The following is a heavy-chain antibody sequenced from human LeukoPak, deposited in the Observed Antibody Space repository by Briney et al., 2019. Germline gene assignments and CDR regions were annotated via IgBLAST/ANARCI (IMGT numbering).Heavy chain of an antibody. CDR2: VKQDGTEK. Sequence: GGSLRLSCVASGFRFGRDWISWVRQAPGKGLEWVACVKQDGTEKNYVVSVWGRFTVSVDNGKNSLYLQMNSLRAEDTAKYYCATLDSTKSVLWGRGTAIIVSS. CDR3: ATLDSTKSVL. J-gene: IGHJ1*01. CDR1: GFRFGRDW. V-gene: IGHV3-7*01. D-gene: IGHD2-2*01.